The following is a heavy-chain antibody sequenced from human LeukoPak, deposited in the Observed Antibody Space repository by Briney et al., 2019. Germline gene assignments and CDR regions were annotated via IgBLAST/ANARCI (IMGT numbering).Heavy chain of an antibody. D-gene: IGHD3-10*01. CDR3: ASSMKPYYYGSGSYYAMDV. J-gene: IGHJ6*02. CDR1: GGSISSYY. CDR2: IYCSGST. Sequence: SETLSLTCTISGGSISSYYWSWIRQPPGKGLEWIGYIYCSGSTNYNPSLKSRVTISVDTSKNQFSLKLSSVTAADTAVYYCASSMKPYYYGSGSYYAMDVWGQGTTVTVSS. V-gene: IGHV4-59*08.